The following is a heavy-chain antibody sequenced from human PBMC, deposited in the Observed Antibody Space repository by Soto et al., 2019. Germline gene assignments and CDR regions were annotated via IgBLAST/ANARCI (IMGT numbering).Heavy chain of an antibody. D-gene: IGHD3-10*01. Sequence: PRGSLRLSCAASGFTFSDYYMSWIRQAPGKGLEWVSYISSSGSTIYYADSVKGRATISLDTSKNQFTLNLASVSAADTAVYYCATQTFGSNAFFDTWGQGALVTVSS. V-gene: IGHV3-11*01. J-gene: IGHJ4*02. CDR2: ISSSGSTI. CDR1: GFTFSDYY. CDR3: ATQTFGSNAFFDT.